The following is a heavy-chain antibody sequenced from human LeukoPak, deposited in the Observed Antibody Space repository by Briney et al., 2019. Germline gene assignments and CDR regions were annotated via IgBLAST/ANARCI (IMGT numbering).Heavy chain of an antibody. CDR1: GFTFSSYV. Sequence: GGSLRLSCAASGFTFSSYVMTWVRQAPGKGLECVSSITFSSSHIYYADSVKGRFTISRDNTKDSLYLQMNSLRAEDTAIYYCARGPQFPGPGWFDPWGQGTLVTVSS. CDR3: ARGPQFPGPGWFDP. CDR2: ITFSSSHI. J-gene: IGHJ5*02. V-gene: IGHV3-21*01.